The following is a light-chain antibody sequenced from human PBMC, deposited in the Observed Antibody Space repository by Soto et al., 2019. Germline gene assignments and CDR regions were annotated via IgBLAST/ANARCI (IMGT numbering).Light chain of an antibody. V-gene: IGLV2-14*01. J-gene: IGLJ1*01. CDR1: SSDVGGYNY. CDR2: DVS. CDR3: SSYTSSSVV. Sequence: QSVLTQPASLSGSPGQSITISCTGTSSDVGGYNYVSWYQQHPGKAPKLMIYDVSNRPSGVSNRFSGSKSGNTASLTISGLQAEDEADYYCSSYTSSSVVFGTGTKVTVL.